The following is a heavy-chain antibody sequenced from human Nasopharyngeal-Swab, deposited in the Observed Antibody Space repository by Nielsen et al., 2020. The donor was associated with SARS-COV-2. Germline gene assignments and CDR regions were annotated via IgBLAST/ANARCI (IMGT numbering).Heavy chain of an antibody. CDR2: ISSSSSTI. CDR3: AKDLGVGYYDSSGYYSDAFDI. Sequence: WIRQPPGKGLEWVSYISSSSSTIYYADSVKGRFTISRDNAKNTLYLQMNSLRAEDTAVYYCAKDLGVGYYDSSGYYSDAFDIWGQGTMVTVSS. D-gene: IGHD3-22*01. V-gene: IGHV3-48*01. J-gene: IGHJ3*02.